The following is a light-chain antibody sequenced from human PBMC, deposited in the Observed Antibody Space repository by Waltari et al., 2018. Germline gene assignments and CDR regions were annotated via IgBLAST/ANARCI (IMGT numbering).Light chain of an antibody. CDR3: QSADMSGSYV. CDR2: RDS. CDR1: ALSNQY. V-gene: IGLV3-25*03. Sequence: SYELTQPPSVSVSPGQTATITCSGDALSNQYTYWYQQKSGQAPMLVIYRDSARPPGIPERFSGSTSGTTATLTISGVRAEDEADYYCQSADMSGSYVFGTGTQVIVL. J-gene: IGLJ1*01.